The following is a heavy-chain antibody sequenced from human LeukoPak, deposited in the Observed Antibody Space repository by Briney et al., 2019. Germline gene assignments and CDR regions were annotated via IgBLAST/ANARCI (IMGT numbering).Heavy chain of an antibody. CDR3: ARYFSGGSCWDY. Sequence: PGGSLRLSCAASGFTFSSSAMNWVRQAPGKGLEWVANIKQDESEKYYVDSVKGRFTISRDNAKNSLYLQMNSLRVEDTAVYYCARYFSGGSCWDYWGQGTLVTVSS. V-gene: IGHV3-7*01. CDR1: GFTFSSSA. J-gene: IGHJ4*02. D-gene: IGHD2-15*01. CDR2: IKQDESEK.